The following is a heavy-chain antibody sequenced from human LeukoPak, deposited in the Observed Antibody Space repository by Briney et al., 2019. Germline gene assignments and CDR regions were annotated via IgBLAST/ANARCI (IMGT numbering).Heavy chain of an antibody. Sequence: GGSLRLSCAASRFTFSSYAMTWVRQAPGKGLEWVSSISPSGDYIYYADSVKGRFTFSRDNSMNTLYLQMNSLGAEDTAIYYCARQSVVRTTAAAGAFDIRGQGTMVTVSS. J-gene: IGHJ3*02. V-gene: IGHV3-23*01. CDR1: RFTFSSYA. CDR2: ISPSGDYI. D-gene: IGHD2-2*01. CDR3: ARQSVVRTTAAAGAFDI.